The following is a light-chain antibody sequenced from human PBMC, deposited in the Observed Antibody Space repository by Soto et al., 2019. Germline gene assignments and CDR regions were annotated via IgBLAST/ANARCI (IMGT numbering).Light chain of an antibody. Sequence: QSVLTQPASVSGSPGQSITISCTGTSSDVGGYNFVSWYQQHPGKAPKLMIYEVNNRPSGVSNRFSGSKSGNTASLTISGLQAEDEDDYYCSSYTTSSTLAFGGGTKLTVL. J-gene: IGLJ2*01. CDR3: SSYTTSSTLA. V-gene: IGLV2-14*01. CDR2: EVN. CDR1: SSDVGGYNF.